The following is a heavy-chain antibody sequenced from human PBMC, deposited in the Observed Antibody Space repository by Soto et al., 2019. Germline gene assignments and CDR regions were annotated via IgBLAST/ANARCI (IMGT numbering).Heavy chain of an antibody. D-gene: IGHD2-2*01. CDR3: ARAFSSTSCYDY. V-gene: IGHV4-34*01. CDR2: INHSGST. J-gene: IGHJ4*02. Sequence: SETLSLTCAVYVGSFIGYYWSWIRQPPGKGLEWIGEINHSGSTNYNPSLKSRVTISVDTSKNQFSLKLSSVTAADTAVYYCARAFSSTSCYDYWGQGTLVTVSS. CDR1: VGSFIGYY.